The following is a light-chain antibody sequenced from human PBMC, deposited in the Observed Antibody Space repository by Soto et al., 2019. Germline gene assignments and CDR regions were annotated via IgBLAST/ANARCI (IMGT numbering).Light chain of an antibody. CDR3: AAWDDSLSGVV. Sequence: QSALTQPASVSGSPGQSITISCAGTGGDVGAYNYVSWYQQHPGKAPKLMIYEVFRRPSGISNRFSASKSGNTASLTISTLQAEDEADYYCAAWDDSLSGVVFGGGTKLTVL. J-gene: IGLJ2*01. CDR2: EVF. CDR1: GGDVGAYNY. V-gene: IGLV2-14*01.